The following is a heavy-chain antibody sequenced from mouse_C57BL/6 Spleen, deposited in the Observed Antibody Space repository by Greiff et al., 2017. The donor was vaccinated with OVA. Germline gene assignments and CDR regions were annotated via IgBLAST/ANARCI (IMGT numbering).Heavy chain of an antibody. J-gene: IGHJ1*03. D-gene: IGHD1-1*01. V-gene: IGHV3-6*01. CDR1: GYSITSGYY. CDR3: ARNPDYYGSSRYFDV. Sequence: EVKLVESGPGLVKPSQSLSLTCSVTGYSITSGYYWNWIRQFPGNKLEWMGYISYDGSNNYNPSLKNRISITRDTSKNQFFLKLNSVTTEDTATYYCARNPDYYGSSRYFDVWGTGTTVTVSS. CDR2: ISYDGSN.